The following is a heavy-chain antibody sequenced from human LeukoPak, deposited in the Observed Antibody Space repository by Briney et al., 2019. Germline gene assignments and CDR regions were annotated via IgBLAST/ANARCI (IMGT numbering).Heavy chain of an antibody. CDR1: GGSFSGYY. Sequence: PSETLSLTCVVYGGSFSGYYWIWVRQPPGKGLEWIGEINHTGSTNYNPSLKSRVTISVDTSKNQFSLKLRSVTAADTAVYYCARGRVAARPWWFDPWGQGTLVTVSS. CDR3: ARGRVAARPWWFDP. CDR2: INHTGST. V-gene: IGHV4-34*01. D-gene: IGHD6-6*01. J-gene: IGHJ5*02.